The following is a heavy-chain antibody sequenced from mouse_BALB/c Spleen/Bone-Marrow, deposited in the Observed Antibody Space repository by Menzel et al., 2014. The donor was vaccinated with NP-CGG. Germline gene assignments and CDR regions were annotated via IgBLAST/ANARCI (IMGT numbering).Heavy chain of an antibody. CDR2: ISYSGST. CDR3: AGYYV. D-gene: IGHD1-1*01. CDR1: GYSITSDYA. V-gene: IGHV3-2*02. J-gene: IGHJ2*01. Sequence: VQLQQSGPGLVKPSQSLSLTCTVTGYSITSDYAWNWIRQFPGNKLEWMGYISYSGSTSYNPSLKSRISITRDTSKNQFFLQLNSVTTEDTATYYCAGYYVWGQGTTLTVSS.